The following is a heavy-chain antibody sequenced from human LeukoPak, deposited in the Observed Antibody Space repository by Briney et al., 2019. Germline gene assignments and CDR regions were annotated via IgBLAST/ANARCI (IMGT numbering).Heavy chain of an antibody. CDR3: AKVVQYTASTGTGLDY. CDR1: GFTFSYYG. V-gene: IGHV3-33*06. CDR2: IWHDGSYI. Sequence: PGGSLRLSCAASGFTFSYYGMHWVRQAPGKGLDWVAVIWHDGSYIYYADSVKGRFTISRDNSKNTVYLQMNSLRVKDTAIYYCAKVVQYTASTGTGLDYWGQGTLVTVSS. J-gene: IGHJ4*02. D-gene: IGHD6-13*01.